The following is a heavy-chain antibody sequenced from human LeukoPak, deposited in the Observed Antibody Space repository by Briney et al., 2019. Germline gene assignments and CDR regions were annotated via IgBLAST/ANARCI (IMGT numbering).Heavy chain of an antibody. D-gene: IGHD3-10*01. Sequence: ASVKVSCKASGYTFINHAIHWVHQAPGQRLEWMGWINVGNGNTKYSQNFQGRITISRDTSATTGYMDLSSLRSEDTAVYYCARRSGRSFDYWGQGTLVTVSS. CDR3: ARRSGRSFDY. CDR2: INVGNGNT. CDR1: GYTFINHA. V-gene: IGHV1-3*01. J-gene: IGHJ4*02.